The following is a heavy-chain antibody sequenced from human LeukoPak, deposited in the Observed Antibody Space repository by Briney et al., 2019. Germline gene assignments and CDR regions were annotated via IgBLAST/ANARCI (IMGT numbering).Heavy chain of an antibody. CDR1: GYTFTGYY. J-gene: IGHJ4*02. Sequence: ASVKVSCKASGYTFTGYYMHWVRQAPGQGLEWMGWINPNSGGTNYAQKFQGRVTMTTDTSTSTAYMELRSLRSDDTAVYYCARDRGGPFDYWGQGTLVTVSS. V-gene: IGHV1-2*02. CDR3: ARDRGGPFDY. CDR2: INPNSGGT. D-gene: IGHD3-10*01.